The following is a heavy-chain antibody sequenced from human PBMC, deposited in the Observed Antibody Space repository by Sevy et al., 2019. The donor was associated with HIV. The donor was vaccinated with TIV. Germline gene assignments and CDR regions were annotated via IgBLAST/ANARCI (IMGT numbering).Heavy chain of an antibody. Sequence: GGSLRLSCAASGFTFSSYDMNWVRQAPGKGLEWVSKISSSGSTISYADSVKGRFTISRDNAKNSLNLQMNSLRAEDTAVYYCLRSGGAYHNGFDPWGQGTLVTVSS. CDR2: ISSSGSTI. V-gene: IGHV3-48*03. CDR1: GFTFSSYD. J-gene: IGHJ5*02. CDR3: LRSGGAYHNGFDP. D-gene: IGHD3-10*01.